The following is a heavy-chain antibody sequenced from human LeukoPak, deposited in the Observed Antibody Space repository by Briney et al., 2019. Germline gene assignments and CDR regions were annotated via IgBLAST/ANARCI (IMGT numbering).Heavy chain of an antibody. CDR3: AKSANYYDSSGYYLYYFDY. CDR2: ISGSGGST. J-gene: IGHJ4*02. CDR1: GFTFSSYA. D-gene: IGHD3-22*01. Sequence: GGSLRLSCAASGFTFSSYAMSWVRQAPGKGLEWVSAISGSGGSTYYADSVKGRFTISRDNSKNTLYLQMNSLRAEDTAVYYCAKSANYYDSSGYYLYYFDYWGQGTLVTVSS. V-gene: IGHV3-23*01.